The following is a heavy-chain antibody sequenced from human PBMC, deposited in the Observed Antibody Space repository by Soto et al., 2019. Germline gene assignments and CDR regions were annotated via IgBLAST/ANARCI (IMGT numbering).Heavy chain of an antibody. CDR1: GFTFGDYA. CDR2: IRSKAYSGTA. D-gene: IGHD3-10*01. CDR3: SRDRSGITVIRGVADY. J-gene: IGHJ4*02. V-gene: IGHV3-49*03. Sequence: SLRLSCTGSGFTFGDYAMSWFRQAPGKGLEWVGFIRSKAYSGTAEYAASVKGRFTMSRDDSKNIAYLQMNSLKTEDTAVYYCSRDRSGITVIRGVADYWGQGTLVTVSS.